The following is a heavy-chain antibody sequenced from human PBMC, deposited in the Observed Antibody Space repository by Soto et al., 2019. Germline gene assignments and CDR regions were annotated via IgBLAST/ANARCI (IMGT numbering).Heavy chain of an antibody. V-gene: IGHV3-23*01. CDR1: GFSFSSYA. CDR3: AKGSIEYSASVDN. Sequence: VQLLESGGGLGQPGGSLRLSCAASGFSFSSYAMVWVRQAPGKGLEWVSVISARGGSSYFADSVKGGFTISRDNSKNVLSLEMSSLRAEDTAIYFCAKGSIEYSASVDNWGQGTVVLVSS. CDR2: ISARGGSS. J-gene: IGHJ4*02. D-gene: IGHD5-12*01.